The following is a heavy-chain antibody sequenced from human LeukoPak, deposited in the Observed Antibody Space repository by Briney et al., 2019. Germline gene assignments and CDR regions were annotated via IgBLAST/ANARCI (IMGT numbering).Heavy chain of an antibody. J-gene: IGHJ3*02. D-gene: IGHD3-16*01. Sequence: PGGSLRLSCAASGFTFDDYAMHWVRQAPGKGLEWVSLISWDGGSTYYADSVKGRFTISRDNSKNSLYLQMNSLRAEDTALYYCVMVGEGGAFDIWGQGTMVTVSS. CDR2: ISWDGGST. V-gene: IGHV3-43D*03. CDR1: GFTFDDYA. CDR3: VMVGEGGAFDI.